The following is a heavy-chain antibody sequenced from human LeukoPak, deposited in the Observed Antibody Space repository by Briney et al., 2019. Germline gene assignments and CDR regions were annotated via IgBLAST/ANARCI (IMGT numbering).Heavy chain of an antibody. D-gene: IGHD3-10*01. V-gene: IGHV3-9*01. CDR2: ISWNSGSI. J-gene: IGHJ4*02. CDR1: GFTFDDYA. CDR3: AKDFHSAVRGVSYYFDY. Sequence: PGGSLRLSCAASGFTFDDYAMHWVRQAPGKGLEWVSGISWNSGSIGYADSVKGRFTISRDNAKNSLYLQMNSLRAEDTALYYCAKDFHSAVRGVSYYFDYWGQGTLVTVSS.